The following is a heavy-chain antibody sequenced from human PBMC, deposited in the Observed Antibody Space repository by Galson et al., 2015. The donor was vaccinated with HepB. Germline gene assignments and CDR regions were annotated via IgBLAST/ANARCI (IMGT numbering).Heavy chain of an antibody. J-gene: IGHJ4*02. CDR3: AKELVRESLDY. CDR2: ISYDGSNK. D-gene: IGHD1-26*01. Sequence: SLRLSCAASGFTFSSCGMHWVRQAPGKGLEWVSVISYDGSNKYYADSVKGRFTISRDNSKNTLYLQTNSLRAEDTAVYYCAKELVRESLDYWGQGTLVTVSS. CDR1: GFTFSSCG. V-gene: IGHV3-30*18.